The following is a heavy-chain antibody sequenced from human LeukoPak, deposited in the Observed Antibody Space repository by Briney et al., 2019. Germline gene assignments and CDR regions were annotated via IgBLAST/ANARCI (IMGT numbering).Heavy chain of an antibody. CDR2: ISSSSSYI. J-gene: IGHJ5*02. Sequence: PGGSLRLSCAASEFTFSTYSMNWVRQAPGKGLEWVSSISSSSSYIYYADSVKGRFTISRDNAKNSLYLQMNSLRAEDTAVYYCAVHGYCSGGSCYPSGWFDPWGQGTLVTVSS. D-gene: IGHD2-15*01. V-gene: IGHV3-21*01. CDR1: EFTFSTYS. CDR3: AVHGYCSGGSCYPSGWFDP.